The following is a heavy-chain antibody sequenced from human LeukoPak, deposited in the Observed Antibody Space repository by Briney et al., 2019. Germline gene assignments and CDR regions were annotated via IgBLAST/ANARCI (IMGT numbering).Heavy chain of an antibody. Sequence: SETLSLTCTVSGGSISSYYWSWIRQPPGKGLEWIGYIYYSGSTNYNPSLKSRVTISVGTSKNQFSLKLSSVTAADTAVYYCARVLGGYGSSFDIWGQGTMVTVSS. CDR1: GGSISSYY. CDR3: ARVLGGYGSSFDI. D-gene: IGHD3-10*01. J-gene: IGHJ3*02. CDR2: IYYSGST. V-gene: IGHV4-59*01.